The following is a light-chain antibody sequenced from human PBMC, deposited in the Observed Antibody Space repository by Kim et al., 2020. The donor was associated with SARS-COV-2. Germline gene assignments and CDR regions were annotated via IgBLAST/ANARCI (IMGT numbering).Light chain of an antibody. V-gene: IGLV2-14*01. J-gene: IGLJ1*01. CDR1: TSDFGGYNY. CDR3: SSYTSTSTLV. CDR2: EVS. Sequence: QSITISCTGTTSDFGGYNYVSWYQQHPGKAPKLMIYEVSNRPSGVSNRFSGSKSGNTASLTISGLQAEDEADYYCSSYTSTSTLVFGTGTKV.